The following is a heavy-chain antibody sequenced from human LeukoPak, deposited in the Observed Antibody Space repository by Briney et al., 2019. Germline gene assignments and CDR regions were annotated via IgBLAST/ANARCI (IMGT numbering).Heavy chain of an antibody. CDR3: ARLSDILTGYSFDY. V-gene: IGHV4-59*01. Sequence: SETLSLTCTVSGGYISSYYWSWIRQPPGKGLEWIGYIYYSGSSNYNPSLKSRVTISVDTSKNQFSLKLSSVTAADTAVYYCARLSDILTGYSFDYWGQGTLVTVSS. CDR1: GGYISSYY. D-gene: IGHD3-9*01. J-gene: IGHJ4*02. CDR2: IYYSGSS.